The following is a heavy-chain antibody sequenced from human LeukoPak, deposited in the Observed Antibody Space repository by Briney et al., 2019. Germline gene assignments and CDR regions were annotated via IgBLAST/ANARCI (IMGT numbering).Heavy chain of an antibody. CDR2: IYYSGST. CDR1: GGSISFYY. Sequence: SETLSLTCTVAGGSISFYYWSWIRQPPGKGLEWIGYIYYSGSTNYNPSLKSRVTISVDTSKNQFSLKLSSVTADDTAVYYCARHYYYDSNDSSDYFDYWGQGTLVTVSS. V-gene: IGHV4-59*01. D-gene: IGHD3-22*01. CDR3: ARHYYYDSNDSSDYFDY. J-gene: IGHJ4*02.